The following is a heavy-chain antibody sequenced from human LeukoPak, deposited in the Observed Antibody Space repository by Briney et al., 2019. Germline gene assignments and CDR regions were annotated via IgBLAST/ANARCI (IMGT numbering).Heavy chain of an antibody. CDR1: GGSISSSGYY. D-gene: IGHD5-12*01. J-gene: IGHJ3*01. V-gene: IGHV4-39*07. CDR3: ARDPDGLSGYE. CDR2: IYYSGST. Sequence: PSETLSLTCTVSGGSISSSGYYWGWIRQPPGKGLEWIGSIYYSGSTYYNPSLKSRVTISVDTSKNQFSLKLSSVTAADTAVYYCARDPDGLSGYEWGQGTMVTVSS.